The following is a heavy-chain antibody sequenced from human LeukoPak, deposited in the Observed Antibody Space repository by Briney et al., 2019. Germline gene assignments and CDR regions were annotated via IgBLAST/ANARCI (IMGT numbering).Heavy chain of an antibody. CDR2: IYSSGST. V-gene: IGHV4-59*02. J-gene: IGHJ3*02. D-gene: IGHD3-9*01. CDR3: ARGLPNYDILTGYYWVAFDI. Sequence: KPSETLSLTCTVSGGSVNNYFWSWIRQPPGKGLEWIGYIYSSGSTNYNPSLKSRVTISVDTSKNQFSLKLSSVTAADTAVYYCARGLPNYDILTGYYWVAFDIWGQGTMVTVSS. CDR1: GGSVNNYF.